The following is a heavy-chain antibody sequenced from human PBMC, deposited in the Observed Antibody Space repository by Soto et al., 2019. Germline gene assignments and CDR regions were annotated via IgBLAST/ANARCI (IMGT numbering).Heavy chain of an antibody. CDR3: TSTRDY. V-gene: IGHV3-21*01. CDR2: LSSISNSG. Sequence: GGSLSLSCAASGFTSSTSPMRRGRQAPGNALACVASLSSISNSGYYVDSVRGRFTISRDNYKNSLVLQLNGLRPEDTGFYYCTSTRDYWGPGTRVTVAS. CDR1: GFTSSTSP. J-gene: IGHJ4*02.